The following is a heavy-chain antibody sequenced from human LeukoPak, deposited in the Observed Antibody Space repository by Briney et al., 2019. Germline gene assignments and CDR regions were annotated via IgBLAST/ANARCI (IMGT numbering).Heavy chain of an antibody. CDR2: VRSDGSNK. D-gene: IGHD3/OR15-3a*01. CDR1: GFTFSSYG. J-gene: IGHJ3*02. Sequence: GGSLRLSCAASGFTFSSYGMHWVRQAPGKGLEWVAFVRSDGSNKYYADSVKGRFTISRDNSKNTLYLQMNSLRAEDTAVYYCARGADFWSGYAFDIWGQGTMVTVSS. CDR3: ARGADFWSGYAFDI. V-gene: IGHV3-30*02.